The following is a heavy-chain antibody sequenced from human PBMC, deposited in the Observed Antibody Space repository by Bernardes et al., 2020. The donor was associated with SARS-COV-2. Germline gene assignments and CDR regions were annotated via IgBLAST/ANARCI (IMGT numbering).Heavy chain of an antibody. CDR2: IWYDGSNK. V-gene: IGHV3-33*01. J-gene: IGHJ4*02. CDR3: ARERSSGWQYYFDY. Sequence: SLRLSCAASGFTFSSYGMHWVRQAPGKGLEWVAVIWYDGSNKYYADSVKGRFTISRDNSKNTLYLQMNSLRAEDTAVYYCARERSSGWQYYFDYWGQGTLVTVSS. D-gene: IGHD6-19*01. CDR1: GFTFSSYG.